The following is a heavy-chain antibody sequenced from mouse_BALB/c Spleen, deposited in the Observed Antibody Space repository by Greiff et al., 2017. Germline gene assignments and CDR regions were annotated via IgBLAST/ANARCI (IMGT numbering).Heavy chain of an antibody. J-gene: IGHJ2*02. V-gene: IGHV14-3*02. Sequence: VQLKQSGAELVKPGASVKLSCTASGFNIKDTYMHWVKQRPEQGLEWIGRIDPANGNTKYDPKFQGKATITADTSSNTAYLQLSSLTSEDTAVYDCALYDGYYSDYWGQGTSLTVSS. CDR1: GFNIKDTY. CDR2: IDPANGNT. CDR3: ALYDGYYSDY. D-gene: IGHD2-3*01.